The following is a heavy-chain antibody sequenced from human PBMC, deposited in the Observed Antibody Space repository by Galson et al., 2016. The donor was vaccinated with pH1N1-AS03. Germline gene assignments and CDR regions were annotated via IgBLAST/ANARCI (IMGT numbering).Heavy chain of an antibody. CDR3: ARDPRGPCSSANCATTYYFDMDV. V-gene: IGHV1-2*04. Sequence: SVKVSCKASGYIFTGFHVHWVRQAPGQGLEWMGWINPNNGVTNYAQKFEAWVTMTGDTSISTAYLELYGLKSDDTAVYYCARDPRGPCSSANCATTYYFDMDVWGQGTTVIVSS. CDR1: GYIFTGFH. J-gene: IGHJ6*02. D-gene: IGHD1-1*01. CDR2: INPNNGVT.